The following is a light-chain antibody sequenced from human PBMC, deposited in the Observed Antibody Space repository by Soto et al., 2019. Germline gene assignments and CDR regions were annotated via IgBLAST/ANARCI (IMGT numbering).Light chain of an antibody. J-gene: IGKJ4*01. V-gene: IGKV3-20*01. Sequence: IGLSQTLGTLSLSTGERATLSCRASQSVSRSYLAWYQQKPGQAPRLLIYVASSRATGIPDRFSGSGSGTDFTLTIRRLEPEDFAVYYCQQYGSSPLTFGGGTNVAIK. CDR3: QQYGSSPLT. CDR1: QSVSRSY. CDR2: VAS.